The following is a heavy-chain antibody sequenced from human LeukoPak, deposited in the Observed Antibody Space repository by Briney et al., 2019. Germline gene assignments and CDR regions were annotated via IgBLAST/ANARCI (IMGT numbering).Heavy chain of an antibody. CDR2: FDPEDGET. CDR3: ARDATTYYDSSPYYYGMDV. Sequence: ASVKVSCKVSGYTLTELSMHWVRQAPGKGLEWMGGFDPEDGETIYAQKFQGRVTMTEDTSTDTAYMELSSLRSEDTAVYYCARDATTYYDSSPYYYGMDVWGQGTTVTVSS. V-gene: IGHV1-24*01. D-gene: IGHD3-22*01. J-gene: IGHJ6*02. CDR1: GYTLTELS.